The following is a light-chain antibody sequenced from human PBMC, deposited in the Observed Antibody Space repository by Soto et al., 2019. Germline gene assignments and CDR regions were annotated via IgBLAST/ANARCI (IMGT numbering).Light chain of an antibody. Sequence: EIVLTQSTGTLSLSPGERATLSCRASQSVTSSYLAWYHQRPGQAPRLLIYGASTRATGIPDRFSGSGSGTDFTLTISRLEPEDFAMYYCQQYGSSLFTFGQGTKLEI. J-gene: IGKJ2*01. V-gene: IGKV3-20*01. CDR3: QQYGSSLFT. CDR2: GAS. CDR1: QSVTSSY.